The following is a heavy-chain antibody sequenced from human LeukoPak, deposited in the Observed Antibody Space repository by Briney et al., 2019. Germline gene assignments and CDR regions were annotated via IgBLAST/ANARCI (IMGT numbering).Heavy chain of an antibody. CDR2: IIASGGTT. V-gene: IGHV3-23*01. CDR3: ARNILFAFDI. J-gene: IGHJ3*02. Sequence: PGGSLRLSCTASGFTFSSYAMTWVRQAPGRGLEWVSTIIASGGTTYYADSVKGRFTISRDNSKNTLYLHMNSLRAEDTAMYYCARNILFAFDIWGQGTMVTVSS. CDR1: GFTFSSYA.